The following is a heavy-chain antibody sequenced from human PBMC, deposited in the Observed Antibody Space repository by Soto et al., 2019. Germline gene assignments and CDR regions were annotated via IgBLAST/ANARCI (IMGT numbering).Heavy chain of an antibody. V-gene: IGHV1-46*01. CDR2: INPSGGST. CDR1: GYTFTSYY. J-gene: IGHJ6*02. Sequence: GASVKVSCKASGYTFTSYYMHWVRQAPGQGLEWMGIINPSGGSTSYAQKFQGRVTMTRDTSTSTVYMELGSLRSEDTAVYYCARLMTTVTTSHYYGMDVWGQGTTVTVSS. D-gene: IGHD4-17*01. CDR3: ARLMTTVTTSHYYGMDV.